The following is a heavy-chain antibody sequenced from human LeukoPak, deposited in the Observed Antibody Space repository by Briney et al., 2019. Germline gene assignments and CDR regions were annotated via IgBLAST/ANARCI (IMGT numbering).Heavy chain of an antibody. V-gene: IGHV3-53*01. Sequence: GGSLRLSCAASGFTVSSNYMSWVRQAPGKGLEWVSVIYSGGSTYYADSVKGRFTISRDNSKNTLYLQMNSLRAEDTAVYYCARDVGRDGGGYSYWGQGTLVTVSS. CDR2: IYSGGST. D-gene: IGHD5-18*01. CDR3: ARDVGRDGGGYSY. J-gene: IGHJ4*02. CDR1: GFTVSSNY.